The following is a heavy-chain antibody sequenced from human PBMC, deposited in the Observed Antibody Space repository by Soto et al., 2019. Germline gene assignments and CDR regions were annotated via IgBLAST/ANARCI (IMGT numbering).Heavy chain of an antibody. V-gene: IGHV1-2*02. CDR2: INPNSGGT. J-gene: IGHJ5*02. Sequence: ASVKVSCKASGHTFTGYYMHWVRQAPGQGLEWMGWINPNSGGTNYAQKFQGRVTMTRDTSISTAYMELSRLRSDDTAVYYCARAGAPITIFGVVNWFDPWGQGTLVTVSS. CDR3: ARAGAPITIFGVVNWFDP. CDR1: GHTFTGYY. D-gene: IGHD3-3*01.